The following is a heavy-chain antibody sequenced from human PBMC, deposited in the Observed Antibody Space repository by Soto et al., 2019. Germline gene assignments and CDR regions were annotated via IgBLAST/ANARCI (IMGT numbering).Heavy chain of an antibody. J-gene: IGHJ6*02. CDR1: GYTFTGYY. CDR3: ARDPPSAATRLSFHYYYGMDV. D-gene: IGHD6-25*01. CDR2: INPNSGGT. V-gene: IGHV1-2*02. Sequence: ASVKVSCKASGYTFTGYYMHWVRQAPGQGLEWMGWINPNSGGTNYAQKFQGRVTMTRDTSISTAYMELSRLRSDDTAVYYCARDPPSAATRLSFHYYYGMDVWGQGTTVTVSS.